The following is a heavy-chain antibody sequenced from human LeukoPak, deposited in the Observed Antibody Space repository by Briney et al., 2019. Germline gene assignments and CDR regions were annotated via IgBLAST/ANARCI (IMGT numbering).Heavy chain of an antibody. V-gene: IGHV3-74*01. D-gene: IGHD1-26*01. CDR2: INIDGSST. J-gene: IGHJ5*02. CDR1: GFTFSSYW. Sequence: PGGSLRLSCAASGFTFSSYWMHWVRQGPGKGLEWISRINIDGSSTTYADSVKGRFAISRDNAKNTLYLQMNSLRAEDTAVYYCVRLSWELGDGGVTWGQGTLVTVSS. CDR3: VRLSWELGDGGVT.